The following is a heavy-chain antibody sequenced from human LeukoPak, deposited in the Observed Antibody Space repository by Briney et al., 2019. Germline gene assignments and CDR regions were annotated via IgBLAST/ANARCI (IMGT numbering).Heavy chain of an antibody. CDR2: ISSSGGST. CDR3: ARDGPDAFDI. V-gene: IGHV3-23*01. Sequence: PGGSLRLSCAASGFTFSSYAMSWVRQAPGKGLEWVSSISSSGGSTYYADSVKGRFTISRDNAKNSLYLQMNSLRAEDTAVYYCARDGPDAFDIWGQGTMVTVSS. J-gene: IGHJ3*02. CDR1: GFTFSSYA.